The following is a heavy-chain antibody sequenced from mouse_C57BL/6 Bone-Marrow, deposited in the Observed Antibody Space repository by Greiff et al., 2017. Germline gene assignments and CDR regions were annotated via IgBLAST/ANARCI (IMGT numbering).Heavy chain of an antibody. CDR2: IYPGSGST. CDR3: ARTGSSLYYSMDY. CDR1: GYTFTRYW. Sequence: QVQLQQPGAELVKPGASVKMSCKASGYTFTRYWITWVKQRPGQGLEWIGDIYPGSGSTNYNEKFKSKATLTVDTSTSTAYMQLSSLTSAYSAVYYCARTGSSLYYSMDYWGQGTSVTVSS. J-gene: IGHJ4*01. V-gene: IGHV1-55*01. D-gene: IGHD1-1*01.